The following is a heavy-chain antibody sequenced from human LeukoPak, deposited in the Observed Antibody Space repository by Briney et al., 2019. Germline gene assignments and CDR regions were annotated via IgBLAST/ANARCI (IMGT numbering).Heavy chain of an antibody. J-gene: IGHJ4*02. CDR3: ARLRYDILTGYPNFDY. Sequence: SETLSLTCAVYGGSFSGYYWSWIRQPPGTGLEWIGEINHSGSTNYNPSLKSRVTISVDTSKNQFSLKLSSVTAADTAVYYCARLRYDILTGYPNFDYWGQGTLVTVSS. CDR1: GGSFSGYY. CDR2: INHSGST. D-gene: IGHD3-9*01. V-gene: IGHV4-34*01.